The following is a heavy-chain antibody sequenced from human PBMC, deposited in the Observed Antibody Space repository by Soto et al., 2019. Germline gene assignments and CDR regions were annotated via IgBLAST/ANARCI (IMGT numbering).Heavy chain of an antibody. V-gene: IGHV3-23*01. CDR3: ARDQPYYDFWRGYYKLDY. CDR2: ISGSGGST. D-gene: IGHD3-3*01. CDR1: GFTFSSYA. Sequence: GGSLRLSCAASGFTFSSYAMSWVRQAPGKGLEWVSAISGSGGSTYYADSVKGRFTISRDNSKNTLYLQMNSLRAEDTAVYYCARDQPYYDFWRGYYKLDYWGQGTLVTVSS. J-gene: IGHJ4*02.